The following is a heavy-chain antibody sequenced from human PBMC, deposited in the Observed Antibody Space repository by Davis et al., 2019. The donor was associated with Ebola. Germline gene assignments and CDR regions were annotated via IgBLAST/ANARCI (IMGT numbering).Heavy chain of an antibody. V-gene: IGHV4-59*12. D-gene: IGHD3-22*01. J-gene: IGHJ4*02. CDR1: GGSISSYY. CDR2: IYYSGST. CDR3: ARGAEYYYDSSGYYSSYYFDY. Sequence: MPSETLSLTCTVSGGSISSYYWSWIRQPPGKGLEWIGYIYYSGSTNYNPSLKSRVTISVDTSKNQFSLKMSSVTAADTAVYYCARGAEYYYDSSGYYSSYYFDYWGQGTLVTVSS.